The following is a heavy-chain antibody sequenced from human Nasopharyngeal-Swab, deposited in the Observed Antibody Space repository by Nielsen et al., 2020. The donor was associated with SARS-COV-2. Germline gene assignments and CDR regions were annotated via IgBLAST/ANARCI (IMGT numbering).Heavy chain of an antibody. CDR3: ARDPQYWSGYSYFDY. Sequence: GESLKISCAASGFTFSRYSMGWVRQAPGKGLEWVSYISSSSSTIYYADSVKGRFTISRDNAKNSLYLQMNSLRDEDTAVYYCARDPQYWSGYSYFDYWGQGTLVTVSS. CDR2: ISSSSSTI. D-gene: IGHD3-3*01. V-gene: IGHV3-48*02. J-gene: IGHJ4*02. CDR1: GFTFSRYS.